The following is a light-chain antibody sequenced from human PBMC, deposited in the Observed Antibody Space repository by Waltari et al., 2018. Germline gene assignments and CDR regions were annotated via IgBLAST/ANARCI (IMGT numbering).Light chain of an antibody. J-gene: IGKJ1*01. CDR2: WAS. CDR3: QQFFGTPWT. Sequence: DIVLTQSPDSLPVSLGERATINCKSSQNILYNSNNKNYLAWYQQKPGQPPKLLIYWASNRQFGVPERFSGSGSGTDFTLTISSLQAEDVAVYYCQQFFGTPWTFGQGTKVEVQ. V-gene: IGKV4-1*01. CDR1: QNILYNSNNKNY.